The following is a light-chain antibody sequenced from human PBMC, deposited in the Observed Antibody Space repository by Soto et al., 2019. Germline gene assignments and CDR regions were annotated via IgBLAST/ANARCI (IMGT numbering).Light chain of an antibody. Sequence: DIQMTQSPSSLSASAGDRVTITCRASQSINRYLNWYQQKPGKAPKLLMYAASSLQSGVPSRFSGCGSGTDFTLTITSLQPEDFATYYCQQSYSTPPTFGQGTKVEIK. V-gene: IGKV1-39*01. CDR3: QQSYSTPPT. J-gene: IGKJ1*01. CDR1: QSINRY. CDR2: AAS.